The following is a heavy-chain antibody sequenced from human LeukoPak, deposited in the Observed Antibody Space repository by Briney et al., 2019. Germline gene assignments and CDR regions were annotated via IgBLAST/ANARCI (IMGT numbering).Heavy chain of an antibody. D-gene: IGHD2-15*01. CDR3: ARDRMGSGDCSGGSCYPMSG. J-gene: IGHJ4*02. CDR2: IDTDSTYI. CDR1: GFTFSNYD. V-gene: IGHV3-21*01. Sequence: PGGSLRLSCAASGFTFSNYDMNWVRQSPGKGLEWVSSIDTDSTYIHYADSVKGRFTISRDNAKNSLYLQMNSLRAEDTAVYYCARDRMGSGDCSGGSCYPMSGWGQGTLVTVSS.